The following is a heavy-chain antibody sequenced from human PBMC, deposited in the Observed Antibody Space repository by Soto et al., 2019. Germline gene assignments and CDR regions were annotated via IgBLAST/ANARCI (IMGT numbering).Heavy chain of an antibody. J-gene: IGHJ4*02. V-gene: IGHV4-59*08. CDR2: IYYSGST. CDR3: ARHNYGSGSTYFDY. D-gene: IGHD3-10*01. Sequence: PSETLSLTCTVSGVSISSYYWSWLRQPPGKGLEWIGYIYYSGSTNYNPSLKSRVTISVDTSKNQFSLKLNSMTAADTAVYYCARHNYGSGSTYFDYWGQGTLVTVSS. CDR1: GVSISSYY.